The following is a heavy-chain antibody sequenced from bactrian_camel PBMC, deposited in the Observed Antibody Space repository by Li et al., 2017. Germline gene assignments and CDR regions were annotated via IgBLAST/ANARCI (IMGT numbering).Heavy chain of an antibody. V-gene: IGHV3S31*01. CDR1: GFTFSSNA. Sequence: VESGGGLVQPGGSLRLSCAASGFTFSSNAMSWVRQAPGKGLEWVSTINSGGSTTYYADSVKGRFTISRDNAKNTLSVQMDSLKPEDTAMYYCKATCFSGAGLIPRRVPFASWGQGTQVTVS. J-gene: IGHJ4*01. CDR2: INSGGSTT. D-gene: IGHD5*01. CDR3: KATCFSGAGLIPRRVPFAS.